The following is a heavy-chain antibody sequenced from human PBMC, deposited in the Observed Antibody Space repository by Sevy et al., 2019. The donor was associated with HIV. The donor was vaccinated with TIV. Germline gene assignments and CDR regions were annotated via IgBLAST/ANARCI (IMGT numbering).Heavy chain of an antibody. V-gene: IGHV3-7*01. D-gene: IGHD3-22*01. CDR1: GFTFSSYW. CDR2: IKQDGSEK. CDR3: ARGVYYYDSSAYFAFDI. J-gene: IGHJ3*02. Sequence: GGSLRLSCAASGFTFSSYWMNWVRQAPGKGLEWVANIKQDGSEKYYVDSVKGRFTISRDNAKNSLYLQMNSLRAEDTAVYYCARGVYYYDSSAYFAFDIWGQGTMVTVSS.